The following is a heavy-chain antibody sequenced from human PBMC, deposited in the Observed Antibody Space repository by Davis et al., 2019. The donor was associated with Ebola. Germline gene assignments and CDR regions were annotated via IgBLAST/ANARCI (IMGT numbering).Heavy chain of an antibody. CDR1: GGTFSSYT. CDR3: ARVGSSKVYYYYYGMDV. CDR2: IIPILGIA. Sequence: SVKVSCKASGGTFSSYTISWVRQAPGQGLEWMGRIIPILGIANYAQKFQGRVTITADKSTSTAYMELSSLRSEDTAVYYCARVGSSKVYYYYYGMDVWGQGTTVTVSS. V-gene: IGHV1-69*02. J-gene: IGHJ6*02. D-gene: IGHD6-13*01.